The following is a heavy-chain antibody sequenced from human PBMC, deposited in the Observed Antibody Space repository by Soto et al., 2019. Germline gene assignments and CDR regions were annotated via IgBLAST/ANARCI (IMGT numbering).Heavy chain of an antibody. CDR2: ISSSGSTI. J-gene: IGHJ4*02. CDR3: ARVPRGRLDFDY. D-gene: IGHD3-9*01. Sequence: QRLSCAASGFTFSSYEMNWVRQAPGKGPEWVSYISSSGSTIYYADSVKGRFTISRDNAKNSLYLQMNSLRAEDTAVYYCARVPRGRLDFDYWGQGTLVTVSS. CDR1: GFTFSSYE. V-gene: IGHV3-48*03.